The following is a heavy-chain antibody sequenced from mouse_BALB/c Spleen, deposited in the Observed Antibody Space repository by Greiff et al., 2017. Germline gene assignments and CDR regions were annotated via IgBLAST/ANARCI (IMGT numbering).Heavy chain of an antibody. Sequence: VQLQQSGAELVKPGASVKLSCTASGFNFKDTYMHWVKQRPEQGLEWIGRIDPANGNTKYDPKFQGKATITADTSSNTAYLQLSSLTSEDTAVYYCARRSYGSSPFDYWGQGTTLTVSS. V-gene: IGHV14-3*02. D-gene: IGHD1-1*01. J-gene: IGHJ2*01. CDR1: GFNFKDTY. CDR3: ARRSYGSSPFDY. CDR2: IDPANGNT.